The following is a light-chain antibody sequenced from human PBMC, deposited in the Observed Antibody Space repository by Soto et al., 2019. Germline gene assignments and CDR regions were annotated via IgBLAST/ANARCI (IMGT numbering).Light chain of an antibody. CDR3: QQYGAAPWT. CDR2: GAS. CDR1: QSVSSSY. V-gene: IGKV3-20*01. Sequence: EIVLTQSPGTLSLSPGGRATLSCRASQSVSSSYLAWYQQKPGQAPRLLIYGASSRATGIPDRFSGSASGTDFSLTISRLEPEDFAVYYCQQYGAAPWTFGQGPKVDIK. J-gene: IGKJ1*01.